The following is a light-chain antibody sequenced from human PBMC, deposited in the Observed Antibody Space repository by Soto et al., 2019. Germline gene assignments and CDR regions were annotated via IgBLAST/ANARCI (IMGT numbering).Light chain of an antibody. Sequence: EIVMTQSPATLSVSPGQRATLSCRASQSVSISLAWYQQKPGQAPRLLIYAASTRATGIPDRFSGSGSGTDFTLTISSLQSEYFAVYYCQQYNNWPPLTFGGGTKVDIK. CDR2: AAS. CDR3: QQYNNWPPLT. V-gene: IGKV3-15*01. CDR1: QSVSIS. J-gene: IGKJ4*01.